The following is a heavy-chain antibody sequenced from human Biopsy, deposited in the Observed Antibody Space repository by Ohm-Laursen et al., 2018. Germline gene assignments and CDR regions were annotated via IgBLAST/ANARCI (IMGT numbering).Heavy chain of an antibody. V-gene: IGHV3-30*03. D-gene: IGHD4-11*01. CDR3: ARDGKRWDYSTYFSWHFDL. J-gene: IGHJ2*01. Sequence: SLRLSCSVSGFTFTGYAMHWVRQAPGKGLEWVAVISYDGSGEYYADSLQGRFIISRDNPKNTVDLQMNSLRAEDTAVYFCARDGKRWDYSTYFSWHFDLWGRGTLVTVSS. CDR2: ISYDGSGE. CDR1: GFTFTGYA.